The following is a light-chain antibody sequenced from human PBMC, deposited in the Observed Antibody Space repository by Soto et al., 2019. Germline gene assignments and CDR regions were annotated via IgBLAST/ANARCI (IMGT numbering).Light chain of an antibody. Sequence: QSSLTQLRSVSGSPGQSVTISCTGTSSDVGGYNYVSWYQHHPGKAPKLMIYDVSKRPSGVPDRFSGSKSGNTASLTISGPQAEDEADYYCCSYAGSYTWVFGGGTKVTVL. CDR1: SSDVGGYNY. V-gene: IGLV2-11*01. CDR3: CSYAGSYTWV. CDR2: DVS. J-gene: IGLJ3*02.